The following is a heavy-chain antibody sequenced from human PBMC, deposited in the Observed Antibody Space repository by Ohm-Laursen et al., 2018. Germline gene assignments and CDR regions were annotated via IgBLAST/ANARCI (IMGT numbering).Heavy chain of an antibody. CDR3: ARRSGSGFDY. CDR1: GYTFTSYY. CDR2: INPSGGST. V-gene: IGHV1-46*01. D-gene: IGHD6-19*01. J-gene: IGHJ4*02. Sequence: ASVKVSCKASGYTFTSYYMHWVRQAPGQGLEWMGIINPSGGSTSYAQKFQGRVTMTRDTSTSTVYMELRSLRSDDTAVYYCARRSGSGFDYWGQGTLVTVSS.